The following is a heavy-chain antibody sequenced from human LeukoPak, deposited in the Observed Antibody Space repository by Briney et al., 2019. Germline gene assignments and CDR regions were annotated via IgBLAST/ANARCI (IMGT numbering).Heavy chain of an antibody. J-gene: IGHJ4*02. CDR2: INAYNGYK. Sequence: GASVKVSCKSSVSTFTSYGISWVRQAPGQGLEWVGWINAYNGYKNYPQKIQGRVTMTTDTSTSTAYMELRSLGSDDTAVYYCARLFRPAAGYIDYWGQGTLVTVSS. CDR3: ARLFRPAAGYIDY. V-gene: IGHV1-18*01. CDR1: VSTFTSYG. D-gene: IGHD6-13*01.